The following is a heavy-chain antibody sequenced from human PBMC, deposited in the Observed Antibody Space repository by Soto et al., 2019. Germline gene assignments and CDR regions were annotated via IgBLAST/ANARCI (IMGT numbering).Heavy chain of an antibody. V-gene: IGHV3-33*01. CDR2: ILYDGSNK. D-gene: IGHD3-9*01. J-gene: IGHJ6*02. CDR3: ARELILGSLSVYYYHGMDV. CDR1: GFSFRGYA. Sequence: PGGSLRLSCTASGFSFRGYAMHWVRQAPGKGLEWVAVILYDGSNKHFADSVKGRFTVSRDNSNDTFYLQMDSLRAEDTAVYYCARELILGSLSVYYYHGMDVWGQGTTVTVSS.